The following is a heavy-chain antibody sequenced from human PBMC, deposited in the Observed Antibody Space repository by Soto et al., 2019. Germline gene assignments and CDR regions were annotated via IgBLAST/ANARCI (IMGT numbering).Heavy chain of an antibody. CDR2: IYHSART. CDR3: ARVRQLPRYFDY. V-gene: IGHV4-4*02. CDR1: GGSISSGNW. J-gene: IGHJ4*02. Sequence: QVQLQESGPGLVKPSGTLALTCAVSGGSISSGNWWTWVRQPPGRGLEWIGEIYHSARTHYNPSRKSRVTTSVDKSKSQFSLNLSSVTAADTAVYYWARVRQLPRYFDYWGRGTLVTVSS. D-gene: IGHD6-6*01.